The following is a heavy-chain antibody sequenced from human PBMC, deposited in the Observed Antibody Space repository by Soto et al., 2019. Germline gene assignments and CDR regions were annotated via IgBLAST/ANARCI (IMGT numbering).Heavy chain of an antibody. CDR3: AGHYGDQEEYFQY. CDR2: IWYDGSNK. Sequence: QVQLVESGGGVVQPGRSLRLSCAASGFTFTSYGMHWVRQAPGKGLEWVALIWYDGSNKNYADSVKGRFTISRDNSKSTLYLHMNSLRAEDTAVYYCAGHYGDQEEYFQYWGQGTVVTVSS. CDR1: GFTFTSYG. J-gene: IGHJ1*01. V-gene: IGHV3-33*01. D-gene: IGHD4-17*01.